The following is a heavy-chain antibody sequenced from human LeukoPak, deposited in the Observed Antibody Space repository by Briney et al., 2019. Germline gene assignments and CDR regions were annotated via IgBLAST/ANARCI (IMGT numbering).Heavy chain of an antibody. CDR3: ARVGATRLFDY. CDR1: GDSLSSYY. Sequence: PSETLSLTCTVSGDSLSSYYWSWIRQPPGKGLEWIGYIYYSGSTNYNPSLKSRVTISVDTSKNQFSLKLSSVTAADTAVYYCARVGATRLFDYWGQGTLVTVSS. CDR2: IYYSGST. V-gene: IGHV4-59*01. D-gene: IGHD1-26*01. J-gene: IGHJ4*02.